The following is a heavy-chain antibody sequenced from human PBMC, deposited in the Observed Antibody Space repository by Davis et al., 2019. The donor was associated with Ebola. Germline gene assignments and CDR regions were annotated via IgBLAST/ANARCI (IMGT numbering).Heavy chain of an antibody. Sequence: SETLSLTCTVSGGSISSYYWSWIRQPPGKGLEWIGNIYYSGNTNYYNPSLKSRVTISVETSKNQISLKLSSVTAADTAVYYCARADYDFWSGYYSDNWFDPWGQGTLVTVSS. J-gene: IGHJ5*02. CDR3: ARADYDFWSGYYSDNWFDP. D-gene: IGHD3-3*01. CDR1: GGSISSYY. V-gene: IGHV4-59*01. CDR2: IYYSGNT.